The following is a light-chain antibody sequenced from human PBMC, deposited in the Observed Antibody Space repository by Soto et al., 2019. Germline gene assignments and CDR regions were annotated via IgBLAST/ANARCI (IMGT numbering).Light chain of an antibody. V-gene: IGKV3-15*01. CDR1: QSVSSN. Sequence: EIVMTQSPVTLSVSPGERATLSCRASQSVSSNLAWYQQKPGQAPSLLIYGAFTMSTGIPARFSGTGSGTEFTLTISSLQSEDFALYYCQQYNDWPLTFGHGTKVEI. J-gene: IGKJ1*01. CDR3: QQYNDWPLT. CDR2: GAF.